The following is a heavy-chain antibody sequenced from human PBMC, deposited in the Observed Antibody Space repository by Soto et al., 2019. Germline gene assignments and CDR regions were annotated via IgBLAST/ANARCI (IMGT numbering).Heavy chain of an antibody. D-gene: IGHD2-8*01. V-gene: IGHV4-31*03. CDR3: ARASTGSGMYAAVLDF. J-gene: IGHJ4*02. CDR2: IFYTGNT. Sequence: QVQLQESGPGLVKPSQTLSLTCTVTGDSIADGGHYWSWIRQHPGKGLEWIGYIFYTGNTYYTPSLNRRVSLSLDTSQNQFSLTLSSMTAADTAVYYCARASTGSGMYAAVLDFWGLGTLVTVSS. CDR1: GDSIADGGHY.